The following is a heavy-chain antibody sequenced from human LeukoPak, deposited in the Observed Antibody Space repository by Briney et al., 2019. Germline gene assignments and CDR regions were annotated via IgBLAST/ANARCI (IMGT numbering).Heavy chain of an antibody. CDR3: VRDCSSASLSSGCYYAMDV. D-gene: IGHD2-2*01. J-gene: IGHJ6*04. V-gene: IGHV3-7*03. Sequence: PGGSLRLSCAASGFTFSSYEMNWVRQAPGKGLEWVAHIKQDGSEKYYVDSLKGRFTISRDNAKNSLFLQMNSLRAEDTAVYYCVRDCSSASLSSGCYYAMDVWGKGTTVTVSS. CDR2: IKQDGSEK. CDR1: GFTFSSYE.